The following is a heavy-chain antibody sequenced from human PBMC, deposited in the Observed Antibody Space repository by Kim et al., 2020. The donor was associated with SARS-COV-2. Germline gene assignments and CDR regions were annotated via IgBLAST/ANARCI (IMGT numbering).Heavy chain of an antibody. J-gene: IGHJ4*02. Sequence: GGSLRLSCAASGFAFSNYEMNWVRQAPGKGLEWVSSISGGATTISYTDSVKGRFTISRDNAKNSLYLQMNSLRAEDTAVYFCATNRAFHYWGQGTLITVS. V-gene: IGHV3-48*03. CDR2: ISGGATTI. CDR1: GFAFSNYE. CDR3: ATNRAFHY.